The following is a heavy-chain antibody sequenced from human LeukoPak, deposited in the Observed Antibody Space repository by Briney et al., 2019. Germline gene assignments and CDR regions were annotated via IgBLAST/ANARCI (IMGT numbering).Heavy chain of an antibody. J-gene: IGHJ4*02. CDR2: IKQDGSEK. CDR3: ARDRHYYYDSSGYYWSF. Sequence: PGGSLRLSCAASGFTFSSYWMSWVRQAPGKGLEWVANIKQDGSEKYYVDSVKGRFTISRDNAKNSLYLQMNSLRAEDTAVYYCARDRHYYYDSSGYYWSFWGQGALVTVSS. CDR1: GFTFSSYW. D-gene: IGHD3-22*01. V-gene: IGHV3-7*01.